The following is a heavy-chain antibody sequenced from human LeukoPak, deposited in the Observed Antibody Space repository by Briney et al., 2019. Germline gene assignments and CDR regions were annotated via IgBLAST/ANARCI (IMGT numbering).Heavy chain of an antibody. J-gene: IGHJ4*02. CDR1: GFTVSSNY. D-gene: IGHD6-13*01. Sequence: GGSLRLSCAASGFTVSSNYMSWVRQAPGKGLVWVSRINSDGSSTSYADSVKGRFTISRDNAKNTLYLQMNSLRAEDTAVYYCARPAIAAADPFDYWGQGTLVTVSS. CDR3: ARPAIAAADPFDY. V-gene: IGHV3-74*01. CDR2: INSDGSST.